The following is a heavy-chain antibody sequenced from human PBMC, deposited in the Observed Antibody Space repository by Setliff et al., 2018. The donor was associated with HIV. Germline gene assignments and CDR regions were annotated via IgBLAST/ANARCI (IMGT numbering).Heavy chain of an antibody. CDR2: INHDGSII. Sequence: GGSLRLSCADAKFPLSDLWMYWMHWIRQVPGKGLMWVAAINHDGSIIKYADSVKGRFTISRDDAKNSVYLQMNGLKTDDTAAYYCARDTSRSIRSAFDIWGQGTKVTVSS. J-gene: IGHJ3*02. CDR3: ARDTSRSIRSAFDI. D-gene: IGHD3-3*02. CDR1: KFPLSDLWMYW. V-gene: IGHV3-74*03.